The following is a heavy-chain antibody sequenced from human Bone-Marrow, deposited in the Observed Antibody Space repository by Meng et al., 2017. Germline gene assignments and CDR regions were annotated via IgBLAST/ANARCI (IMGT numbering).Heavy chain of an antibody. D-gene: IGHD6-13*01. CDR1: GGSISSSNYY. J-gene: IGHJ5*02. CDR2: IYHSGST. V-gene: IGHV4-39*07. Sequence: QVQLQESGPGLVKPSETLSLTCTVSGGSISSSNYYWGWIRQPPGKGLEWIGEIYHSGSTNYNPSLKSRVTISVDKSKNQFSLKLSSVTAADTAVYYCARVSLQATIAAAGVVWFDPWGQGTLVTVSS. CDR3: ARVSLQATIAAAGVVWFDP.